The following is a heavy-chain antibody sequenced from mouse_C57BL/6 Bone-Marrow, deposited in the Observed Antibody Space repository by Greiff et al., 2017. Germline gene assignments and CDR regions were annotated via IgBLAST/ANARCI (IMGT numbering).Heavy chain of an antibody. D-gene: IGHD2-5*01. Sequence: QVQLQQPGAELVKPGASVKMSCKASGYTFTSYWITWVKQRPGQGLEWIGDIYPGSGSTNYNEKFKSKATLTVDTSSSTAYMQRSSLTSEDSAVYYCAREGGTYYSNYDVDYWGQGTTLTVSS. J-gene: IGHJ2*01. V-gene: IGHV1-55*01. CDR3: AREGGTYYSNYDVDY. CDR2: IYPGSGST. CDR1: GYTFTSYW.